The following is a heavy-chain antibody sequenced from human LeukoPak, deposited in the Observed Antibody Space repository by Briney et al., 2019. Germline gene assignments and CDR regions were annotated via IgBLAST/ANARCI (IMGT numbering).Heavy chain of an antibody. J-gene: IGHJ4*02. CDR1: GFSFSSFW. V-gene: IGHV3-7*01. CDR2: INQDGSER. CDR3: AKFSWSGLDY. Sequence: GGSLRLSCAASGFSFSSFWMSWVGQAPGKGLEWVAKINQDGSERYYVGSVKGRFTISRDNPNNSLFLVMNNLSAEDTAVYYCAKFSWSGLDYWGQGILVTVSS.